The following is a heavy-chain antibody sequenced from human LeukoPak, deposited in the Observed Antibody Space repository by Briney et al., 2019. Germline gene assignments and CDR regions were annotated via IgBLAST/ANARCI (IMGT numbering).Heavy chain of an antibody. CDR1: GFTFRSYS. D-gene: IGHD2-15*01. V-gene: IGHV3-48*01. CDR3: ASSTGGNSDY. CDR2: LISSTITI. J-gene: IGHJ4*02. Sequence: GGSLRLSCAASGFTFRSYSMKGVREAPGKGLECLSYLISSTITIYSAASVTRLFPISRDNAKTSLYLQMNTLRAADTAVYSCASSTGGNSDYWGQGTLVTVSS.